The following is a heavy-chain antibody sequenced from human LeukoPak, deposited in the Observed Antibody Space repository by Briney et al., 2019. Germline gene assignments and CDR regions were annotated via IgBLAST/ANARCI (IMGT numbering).Heavy chain of an antibody. Sequence: PSETLSLTCTVSGVSISSYYWSWIRQPPGKGLEWMGYIYYSGSTNYNPSLKSRVTISVDTSKNQFSLKLSSVTAADTAVYYCARDSSGWYWFDPWGQGTLVTVSS. J-gene: IGHJ5*02. CDR2: IYYSGST. CDR1: GVSISSYY. CDR3: ARDSSGWYWFDP. V-gene: IGHV4-59*01. D-gene: IGHD6-19*01.